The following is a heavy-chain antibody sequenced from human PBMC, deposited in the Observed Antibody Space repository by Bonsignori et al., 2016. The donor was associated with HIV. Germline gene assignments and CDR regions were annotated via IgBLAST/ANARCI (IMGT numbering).Heavy chain of an antibody. Sequence: GGSLRLSCAASGFTFSAYGMHWVRQAPGKGLEWVAVISYDGSTKFYADSVKGRFTISRDKNTVYLQMNSLRPEDTAVYYCAKDWARWDDWGYIDYWGQGTLVTVSS. CDR3: AKDWARWDDWGYIDY. CDR2: ISYDGSTK. V-gene: IGHV3-30*18. D-gene: IGHD3-16*01. J-gene: IGHJ4*02. CDR1: GFTFSAYG.